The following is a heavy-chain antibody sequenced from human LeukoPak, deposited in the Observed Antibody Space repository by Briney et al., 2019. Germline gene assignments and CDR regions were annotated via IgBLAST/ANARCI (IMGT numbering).Heavy chain of an antibody. CDR2: INHSGST. V-gene: IGHV4-34*01. CDR1: GGSFSGYY. CDR3: ARGLSDIVVVPAATRHNYYYYGMDV. D-gene: IGHD2-2*01. Sequence: SETLSLTCAVYGGSFSGYYWSWIRQPPGKGLEWIGEINHSGSTNYNPSLKSRVTISVDTSKNQFSLKLSSVTAADTAVHYCARGLSDIVVVPAATRHNYYYYGMDVWGQGTTVTVSS. J-gene: IGHJ6*02.